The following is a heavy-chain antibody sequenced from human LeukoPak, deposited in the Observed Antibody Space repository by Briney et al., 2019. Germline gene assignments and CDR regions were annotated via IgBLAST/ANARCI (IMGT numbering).Heavy chain of an antibody. J-gene: IGHJ4*02. D-gene: IGHD3-22*01. CDR2: ISSSSSYI. V-gene: IGHV3-21*01. CDR3: ARSLYDSSGLFEY. CDR1: GFTFSSYS. Sequence: GGSLRLSRAASGFTFSSYSMNWVRQAPGKGLEWVSSISSSSSYIYYADSVKGRFTISRDNAKNSLYLQMNSLRAEDTAVYYCARSLYDSSGLFEYWGQGTLVTVSS.